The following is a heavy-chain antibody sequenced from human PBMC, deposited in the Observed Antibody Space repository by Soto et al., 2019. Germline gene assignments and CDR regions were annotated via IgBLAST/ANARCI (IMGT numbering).Heavy chain of an antibody. CDR3: ARESRDFWSGYNWFDP. D-gene: IGHD3-3*01. J-gene: IGHJ5*02. CDR2: IYYSGST. Sequence: QVQLQESGPGLVKPSQTLSLTCTVSGGSISSGGYYWSWIRQHPGKGLEWIGDIYYSGSTYYNPSLKSRVTISVDTSKNQFSLKLSSVTAADTAVYYCARESRDFWSGYNWFDPWGQGTLVTVSS. V-gene: IGHV4-31*03. CDR1: GGSISSGGYY.